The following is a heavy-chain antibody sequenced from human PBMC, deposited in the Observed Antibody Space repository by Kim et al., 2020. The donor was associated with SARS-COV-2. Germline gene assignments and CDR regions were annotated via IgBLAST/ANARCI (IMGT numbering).Heavy chain of an antibody. CDR2: ISAYNGNT. CDR1: GYTFTSYG. D-gene: IGHD6-19*01. J-gene: IGHJ6*02. V-gene: IGHV1-18*04. CDR3: ARARLLIAVAGTKFGMDV. Sequence: ASVKVSCKASGYTFTSYGISWVRQAPGQGLEWMGWISAYNGNTNNAQKLQGRVTMTTDTSTRTAYMELRSLSSDDTAVYYCARARLLIAVAGTKFGMDVWGQGTTVTVSS.